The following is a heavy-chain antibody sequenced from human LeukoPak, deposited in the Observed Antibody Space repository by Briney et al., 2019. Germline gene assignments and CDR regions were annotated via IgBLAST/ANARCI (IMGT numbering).Heavy chain of an antibody. V-gene: IGHV3-30*18. CDR3: AKEGPYYDFWSGYFAFDY. Sequence: GGSLRLSCAASGFTFSSYGMHWVRQAPGKGLEWVAVISYDGSNKYYADSVKGRFTISRDNSKNTLYLQMNSLRAEDTAVYYCAKEGPYYDFWSGYFAFDYWGQGTLVTVSS. J-gene: IGHJ4*02. CDR2: ISYDGSNK. CDR1: GFTFSSYG. D-gene: IGHD3-3*01.